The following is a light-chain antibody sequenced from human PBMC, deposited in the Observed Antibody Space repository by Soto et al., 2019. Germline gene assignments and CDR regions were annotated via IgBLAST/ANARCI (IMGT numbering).Light chain of an antibody. Sequence: EIVLTQSPATLSLSPGERATLSCRASQSVSSYLAWYQQKPGQAPRLLIYGASTRATGIPDRFSGSGSGTDFTLTISGLEPEDFAVYYCQQYGSSPWTFGQGTKVDI. CDR2: GAS. CDR1: QSVSSY. J-gene: IGKJ1*01. CDR3: QQYGSSPWT. V-gene: IGKV3-20*01.